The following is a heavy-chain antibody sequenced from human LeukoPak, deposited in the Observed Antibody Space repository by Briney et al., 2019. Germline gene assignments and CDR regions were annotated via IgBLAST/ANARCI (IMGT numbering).Heavy chain of an antibody. D-gene: IGHD4-17*01. V-gene: IGHV4-34*01. CDR3: ARQDYGDGY. CDR1: GGSFSGYY. Sequence: PSETLSLTCAVYGGSFSGYYWSWIRQPPGKGLEWIGEINHSGSTNYNPSLKSRVTISVDTSKNQFFLKLSSVTAADTAVYYCARQDYGDGYWGQGTLVTVSS. CDR2: INHSGST. J-gene: IGHJ4*02.